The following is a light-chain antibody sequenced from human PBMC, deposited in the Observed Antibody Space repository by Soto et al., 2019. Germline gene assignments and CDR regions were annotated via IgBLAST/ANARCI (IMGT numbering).Light chain of an antibody. CDR1: QSVSSN. CDR3: QQYSNWPLT. CDR2: GAS. V-gene: IGKV3-15*01. Sequence: EIVMTQSPATVSVSPGERATLSCRASQSVSSNLAWYQQKPGQAPRLLIHGASTRATGVPDRFSGSGSGTEFSLTIGSLQSEDFAVYYCQQYSNWPLTFGGGTK. J-gene: IGKJ4*01.